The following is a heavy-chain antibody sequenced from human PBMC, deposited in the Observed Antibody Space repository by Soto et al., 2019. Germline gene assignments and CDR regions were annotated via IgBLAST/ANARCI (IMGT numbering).Heavy chain of an antibody. V-gene: IGHV4-31*03. CDR3: VRWDYDYSFNVDP. Sequence: PSETLCLTCTVSGGSSISGGYYWSWIRQHPGKGLEWIGYIYYSGSTYYNPSLKSRVTISVDTSKNQFSLKLSSVTAADTAVYYCVRWDYDYSFNVDPWGQGTLVTVSS. J-gene: IGHJ5*02. D-gene: IGHD4-4*01. CDR1: GGSSISGGYY. CDR2: IYYSGST.